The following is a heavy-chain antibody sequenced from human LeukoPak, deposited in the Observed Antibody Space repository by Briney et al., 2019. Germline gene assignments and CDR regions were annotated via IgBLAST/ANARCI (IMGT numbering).Heavy chain of an antibody. J-gene: IGHJ4*02. V-gene: IGHV3-33*01. CDR3: ARDQAENTVVILDY. CDR2: LWYDGSNK. CDR1: GFTFSSYA. D-gene: IGHD4-23*01. Sequence: GRSLRLSCAASGFTFSSYAMHWVRQAPGKGLEWVAVLWYDGSNKYYADSVKGRFTISRDNSKNALYLQMNSLRAEDTAVYYCARDQAENTVVILDYWGQGTLVTVPS.